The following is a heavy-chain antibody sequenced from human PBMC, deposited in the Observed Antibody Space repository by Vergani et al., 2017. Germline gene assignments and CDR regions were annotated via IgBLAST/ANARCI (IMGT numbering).Heavy chain of an antibody. D-gene: IGHD5-18*01. CDR3: AGGGTAMVSYFDY. Sequence: QVQLQESGPGLVKPSQTLSLTCTVSGGSISSGGYYWSWIRQHPGKGLELIGYIYYSGSTYYNPSLKSRVTISVDTSKNQFSLKLSSVTAADTAVYYCAGGGTAMVSYFDYWGQGTLVTVSS. CDR1: GGSISSGGYY. J-gene: IGHJ4*02. CDR2: IYYSGST. V-gene: IGHV4-31*03.